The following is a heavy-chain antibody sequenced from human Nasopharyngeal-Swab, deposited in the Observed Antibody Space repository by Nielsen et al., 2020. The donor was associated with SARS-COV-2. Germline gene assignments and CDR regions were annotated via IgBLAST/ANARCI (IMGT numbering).Heavy chain of an antibody. CDR2: IYYSGST. D-gene: IGHD3-3*01. Sequence: WIRQPPGKGLEWIGYIYYSGSTNYNPSLKSRVTISVDTSKNQFSLKLSSVTAADTAVYYCARYGERITIFGVVIKEAFDIWGQGTMVTVSS. CDR3: ARYGERITIFGVVIKEAFDI. J-gene: IGHJ3*02. V-gene: IGHV4-59*01.